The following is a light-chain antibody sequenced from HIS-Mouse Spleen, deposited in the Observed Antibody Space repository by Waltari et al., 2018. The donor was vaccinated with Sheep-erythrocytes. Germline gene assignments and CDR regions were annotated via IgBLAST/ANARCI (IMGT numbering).Light chain of an antibody. V-gene: IGLV2-11*01. CDR3: CSYAGSYNHV. Sequence: QSALTQPRSVSGSPGQSVTIPCTGTSSDVGGYNSVSWYQQYPGKAPKLMIYDVSKRPSGVPDSFSGAKSGNPASLTISGLQAEDEADDYCCSYAGSYNHVFATGTKVTVL. J-gene: IGLJ1*01. CDR1: SSDVGGYNS. CDR2: DVS.